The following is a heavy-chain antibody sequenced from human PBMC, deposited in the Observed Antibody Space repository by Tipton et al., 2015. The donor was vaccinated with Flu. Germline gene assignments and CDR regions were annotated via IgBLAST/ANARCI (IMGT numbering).Heavy chain of an antibody. CDR3: ARVLAGHFGEGYFFDY. CDR1: GGSITNYY. D-gene: IGHD4-17*01. CDR2: IYSSGST. Sequence: TLSLTCSVSGGSITNYYWSWIRQPPGKGLEWIGYIYSSGSTTYNPSLKSRVSMSADTSMNQFSLRLNSMTAADTAIYYCARVLAGHFGEGYFFDYWGQGALVTGSS. J-gene: IGHJ4*02. V-gene: IGHV4-59*01.